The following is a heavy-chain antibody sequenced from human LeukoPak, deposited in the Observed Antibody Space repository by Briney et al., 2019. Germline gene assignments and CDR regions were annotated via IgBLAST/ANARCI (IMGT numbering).Heavy chain of an antibody. J-gene: IGHJ5*02. Sequence: GGSLRLSCAASGFTFSSYAMSWVRQAPGEGLEWVSLIRDSGGSTYYADSVKGRFTISRDNSKNTLYLQMNSLRAEDTAVYYCARDWGDIVVVPALFDPWGQGTLVTVSS. CDR3: ARDWGDIVVVPALFDP. CDR1: GFTFSSYA. V-gene: IGHV3-23*01. D-gene: IGHD2-2*01. CDR2: IRDSGGST.